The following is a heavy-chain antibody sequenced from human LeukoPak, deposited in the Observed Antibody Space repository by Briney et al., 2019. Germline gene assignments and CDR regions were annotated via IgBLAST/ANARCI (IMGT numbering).Heavy chain of an antibody. CDR1: GGSVSSGSYY. V-gene: IGHV4-61*01. J-gene: IGHJ6*02. CDR3: ARDQDHYYGSGRTYYYYGMDV. Sequence: SETLSLTCTVSGGSVSSGSYYWSWIRQPPGKGLEWIGYIYYSGSTYYNPSLKSRVTISVDTSKNQFSLKLSSVTAADTAVYYCARDQDHYYGSGRTYYYYGMDVWGQGTTVTVSS. CDR2: IYYSGST. D-gene: IGHD3-10*01.